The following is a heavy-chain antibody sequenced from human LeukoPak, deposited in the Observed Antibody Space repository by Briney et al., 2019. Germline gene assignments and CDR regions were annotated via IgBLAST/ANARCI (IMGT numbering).Heavy chain of an antibody. CDR2: IIPIFGTA. CDR3: ARVSGGIPYYDILTGYLGAFDY. V-gene: IGHV1-69*01. CDR1: GGTFSSYA. Sequence: AASVKVSCTASGGTFSSYAISWVRQAPGQGLEWMGGIIPIFGTANYAQKFQGRVTITADESTSTAYMELSSLRSEDTAVYYCARVSGGIPYYDILTGYLGAFDYWGQGTLVTVSS. D-gene: IGHD3-9*01. J-gene: IGHJ4*02.